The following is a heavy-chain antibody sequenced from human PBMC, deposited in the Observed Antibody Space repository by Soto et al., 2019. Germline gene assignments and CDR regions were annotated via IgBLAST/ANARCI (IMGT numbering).Heavy chain of an antibody. CDR1: GGSFSGYY. V-gene: IGHV4-34*01. CDR3: ARLGYCSGGSCYQRGGYYYYYGMDV. J-gene: IGHJ6*02. CDR2: INHSGST. D-gene: IGHD2-15*01. Sequence: LSLTCAVYGGSFSGYYWSWIRQPPGKGLEWIGEINHSGSTNYNPSLKSRVTISVDTSKNQFSLKLSSVTAADTAVYYCARLGYCSGGSCYQRGGYYYYYGMDVWGQGTTVTVSS.